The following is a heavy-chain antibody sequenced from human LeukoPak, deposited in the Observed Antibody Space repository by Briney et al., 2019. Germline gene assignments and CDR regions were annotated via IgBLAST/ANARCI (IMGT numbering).Heavy chain of an antibody. CDR3: ARELEQYYYYYGMDV. V-gene: IGHV4-4*07. J-gene: IGHJ6*02. D-gene: IGHD1/OR15-1a*01. CDR2: IYTSGST. CDR1: GGSISSYY. Sequence: SETLSLTCTVSGGSISSYYWSWIRQPAGKGLGWIGRIYTSGSTNYNPSLKSRITMSVDTSKNQFSLKLSSVTAADTAVYYCARELEQYYYYYGMDVWGQGTTVTVSS.